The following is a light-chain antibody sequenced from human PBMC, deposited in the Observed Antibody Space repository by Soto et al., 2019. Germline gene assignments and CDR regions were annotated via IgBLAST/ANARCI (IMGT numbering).Light chain of an antibody. CDR2: DAS. CDR3: QQHDNLPLT. Sequence: DIPMTQSPSSLSASVGDRVTITCQASQDISDYLNWYQQKAGKAPKLLIYDASNLDTGVPSRFSGSGSGTDFTFTISSLQAEDIATYYCQQHDNLPLTFGGGTKVEIK. V-gene: IGKV1-33*01. CDR1: QDISDY. J-gene: IGKJ4*01.